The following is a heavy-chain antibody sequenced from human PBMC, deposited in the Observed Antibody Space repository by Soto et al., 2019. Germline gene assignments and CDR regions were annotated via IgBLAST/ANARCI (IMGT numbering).Heavy chain of an antibody. J-gene: IGHJ5*02. Sequence: PGGSLRLSCVASGFTFSRYWMSWVRQAPGKGLEWVTNIKQDGSEKYYVDSVKGRFTISRDNAKNSLYLQMDSLRAEDTAVYYCARDVETSMDGLNYFDPWGQGTLVTVSS. CDR3: ARDVETSMDGLNYFDP. CDR2: IKQDGSEK. CDR1: GFTFSRYW. V-gene: IGHV3-7*01. D-gene: IGHD5-18*01.